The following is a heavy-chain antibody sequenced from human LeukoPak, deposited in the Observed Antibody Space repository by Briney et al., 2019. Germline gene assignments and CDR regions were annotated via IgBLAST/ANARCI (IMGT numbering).Heavy chain of an antibody. Sequence: GGSLRLSCAASGFTVSTSYMNWVRQAPGKGLEWVSVIYSGGTTYYANSVKGRFTISRDNSKSTVHLQMNSLRPEDTAVYYCAKDGVVTGYQFYYMDVWGKGTAVTISS. V-gene: IGHV3-66*01. D-gene: IGHD3-3*01. CDR2: IYSGGTT. CDR3: AKDGVVTGYQFYYMDV. CDR1: GFTVSTSY. J-gene: IGHJ6*03.